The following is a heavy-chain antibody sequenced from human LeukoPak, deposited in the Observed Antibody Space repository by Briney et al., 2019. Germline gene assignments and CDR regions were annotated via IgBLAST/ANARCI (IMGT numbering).Heavy chain of an antibody. D-gene: IGHD2-2*01. CDR1: GFTFSSYG. CDR2: IWYDGSNK. CDR3: ARADYQLLSPSYNWFDP. J-gene: IGHJ5*02. Sequence: GRSLRLSCAASGFTFSSYGMHWVRQAPGKGLEWVAVIWYDGSNKYYAGSVKGRFTISGDNSKNTLYLQMNSLRAEDTAVYYCARADYQLLSPSYNWFDPWGQGTLVTVSS. V-gene: IGHV3-33*01.